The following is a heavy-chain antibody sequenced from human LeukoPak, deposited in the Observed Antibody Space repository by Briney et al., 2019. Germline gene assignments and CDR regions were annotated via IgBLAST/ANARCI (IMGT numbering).Heavy chain of an antibody. J-gene: IGHJ4*02. V-gene: IGHV1-2*02. CDR3: ATVVAVADYFDY. CDR2: INPNSGGT. D-gene: IGHD6-19*01. Sequence: ASVKVSCKASGYTFTGYYLHWVRLAPGQGLEWMGWINPNSGGTNYAQKFQGRVTMTRDTSISTAYMELTWLTSDDKAVYYCATVVAVADYFDYWGQGTLVTVSS. CDR1: GYTFTGYY.